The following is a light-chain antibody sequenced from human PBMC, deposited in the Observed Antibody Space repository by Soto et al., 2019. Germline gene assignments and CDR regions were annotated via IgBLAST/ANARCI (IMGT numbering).Light chain of an antibody. CDR3: LQDYNYAWT. J-gene: IGKJ1*01. CDR2: DVS. Sequence: DIQMTQSPPTLPASAGDRVTITCRASQDISRWLAWYQQKPGKAPELLIYDVSTLQSGVPSRFSGSRSGTDFTLTISSLQPEDFATYYCLQDYNYAWTLGQGTKVDIK. V-gene: IGKV1-5*01. CDR1: QDISRW.